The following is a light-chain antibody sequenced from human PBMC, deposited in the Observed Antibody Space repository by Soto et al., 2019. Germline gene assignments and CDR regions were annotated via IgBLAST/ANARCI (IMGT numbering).Light chain of an antibody. V-gene: IGKV3-20*01. CDR1: QSINTRY. CDR3: QQYDDSARYK. Sequence: EIVLTQSPGTLSLSPGERATLSCRASQSINTRYSAWYQQKPGQPPRLLIYATSSRAPGIPDRFSGSGSGTDFTLTIRRLEPEDFPVYYCQQYDDSARYKFGQGTNLDIK. J-gene: IGKJ2*01. CDR2: ATS.